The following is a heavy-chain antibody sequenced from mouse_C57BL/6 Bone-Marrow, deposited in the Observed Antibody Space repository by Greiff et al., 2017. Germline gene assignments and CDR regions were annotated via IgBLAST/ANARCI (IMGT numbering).Heavy chain of an antibody. CDR2: IHPNSGST. D-gene: IGHD3-2*02. CDR1: GYTFTSYW. J-gene: IGHJ2*01. Sequence: VQLQQSGAELVKPGASVKLSCKASGYTFTSYWMHWVKQRPGQGLEWIGMIHPNSGSTNYNEKFKSKATLTVDKSSSTAYMQLSSLTSEDAAVYYCARRSSDYWVDYWGQGTTLTVSS. CDR3: ARRSSDYWVDY. V-gene: IGHV1-64*01.